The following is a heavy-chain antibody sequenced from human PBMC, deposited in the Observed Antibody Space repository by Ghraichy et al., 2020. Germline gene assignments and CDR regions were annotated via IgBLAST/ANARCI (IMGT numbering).Heavy chain of an antibody. V-gene: IGHV5-10-1*01. D-gene: IGHD1-14*01. CDR1: GYSFTSYW. Sequence: GESLNISCKGSGYSFTSYWISWVRQMPGKGLEWMGRIDPSDSYTNYSPSFQGHVTISADKSISTAYLQWSSLKASDTAMYYCARFSSGPDPGNWFDPWGQGSLVTVSS. J-gene: IGHJ5*02. CDR2: IDPSDSYT. CDR3: ARFSSGPDPGNWFDP.